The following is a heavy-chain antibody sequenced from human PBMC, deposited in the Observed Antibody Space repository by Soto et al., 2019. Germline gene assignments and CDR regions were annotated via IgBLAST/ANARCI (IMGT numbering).Heavy chain of an antibody. CDR1: GFTFDDYA. D-gene: IGHD3-3*01. Sequence: GGSLRLSCAASGFTFDDYAMHWVRQGPGKGLEWVSSISWNSGDIVYADSVKGRFTISRDNPKNTLYLQMNSLRAEDTAVYYCAREVTIFVKEDYYYYHGMDVCGEGTTVTLSS. CDR2: ISWNSGDI. J-gene: IGHJ6*04. CDR3: AREVTIFVKEDYYYYHGMDV. V-gene: IGHV3-9*01.